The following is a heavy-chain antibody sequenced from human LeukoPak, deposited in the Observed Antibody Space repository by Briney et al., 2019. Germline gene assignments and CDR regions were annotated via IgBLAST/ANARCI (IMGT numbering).Heavy chain of an antibody. CDR2: IIPIFGTA. J-gene: IGHJ3*02. Sequence: SVKVSCKASGGTFSSYAISWVRQAPGQGLEWMGGIIPIFGTANYAQKFQGRVTITADESTSTAYMELSSLRSEDTAVYYCARGLSVLAAADPPLDAFDIWGQGTMVTVSS. D-gene: IGHD6-13*01. CDR3: ARGLSVLAAADPPLDAFDI. CDR1: GGTFSSYA. V-gene: IGHV1-69*13.